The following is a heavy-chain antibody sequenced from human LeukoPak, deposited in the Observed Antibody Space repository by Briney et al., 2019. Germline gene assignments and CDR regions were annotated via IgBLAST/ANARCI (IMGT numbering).Heavy chain of an antibody. CDR1: GFTFSSYD. CDR2: ISRSGGTT. V-gene: IGHV3-23*01. D-gene: IGHD2-15*01. J-gene: IGHJ6*03. CDR3: AKRGGTESFYYFYYMDV. Sequence: GGSLRLSCAASGFTFSSYDMTWVRQTPGKGLEWVALISRSGGTTYYADSVKGRFTISRDNSKNTLYLQMNSLRAEDTAEYYCAKRGGTESFYYFYYMDVWGKGTTVTVSS.